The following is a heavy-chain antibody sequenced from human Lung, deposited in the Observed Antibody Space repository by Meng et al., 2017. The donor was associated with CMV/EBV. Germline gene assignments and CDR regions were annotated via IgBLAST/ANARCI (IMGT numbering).Heavy chain of an antibody. CDR1: GFSVDDYG. V-gene: IGHV3-20*04. D-gene: IGHD3-3*01. CDR2: INWAGGSI. CDR3: ARERFWSGYSYYNNGMDF. J-gene: IGHJ6*02. Sequence: GESXKISCAASGFSVDDYGMSWVRQAPGKGLEWGAGINWAGGSIGYVDSVKGRFTTPRDNAKNSLYLQMNSLRDEDTALYYLARERFWSGYSYYNNGMDFXGQGXTVTVSS.